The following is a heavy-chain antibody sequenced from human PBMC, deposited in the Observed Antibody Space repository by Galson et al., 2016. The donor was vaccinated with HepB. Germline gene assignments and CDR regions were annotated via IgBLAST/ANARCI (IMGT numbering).Heavy chain of an antibody. D-gene: IGHD3-10*01. Sequence: SVKVSCKASGGTFSSHVISWVRQAPGQGLEWLGGIIPIFGAPNYAQKFQGRVTITADESTGSAYMELSSLRSEDTAVYYCARVRRGLGELVLPDSRYYGMDVWGQGTTVTVSS. CDR2: IIPIFGAP. V-gene: IGHV1-69*13. CDR1: GGTFSSHV. J-gene: IGHJ6*02. CDR3: ARVRRGLGELVLPDSRYYGMDV.